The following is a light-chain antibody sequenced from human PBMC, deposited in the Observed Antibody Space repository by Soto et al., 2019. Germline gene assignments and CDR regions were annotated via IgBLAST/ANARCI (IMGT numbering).Light chain of an antibody. Sequence: DIVMTQSPLSLTVTPGEPASISCRSSQSLRHSNGFNYLDWYLQKPGQSPKLMIYLGSNRASGVPDRFSGSGSGTDFTLRISRVEAEDVGIYYCMQALQTPWTFGQGTKVDIK. CDR3: MQALQTPWT. CDR2: LGS. V-gene: IGKV2-28*01. CDR1: QSLRHSNGFNY. J-gene: IGKJ1*01.